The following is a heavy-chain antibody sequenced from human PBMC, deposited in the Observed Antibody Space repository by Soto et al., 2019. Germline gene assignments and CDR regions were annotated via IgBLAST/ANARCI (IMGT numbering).Heavy chain of an antibody. Sequence: QVQLQESGPGLVKPSETLSLTCTVSGGSISSYYWSWIRQPPGKGLEWIGYIYYSGSTNYNPSLKSRFTXXVXTXXNQFSLKLNSMTAADTAVYYCAGHNYGSGSTYFDYWGQGTLVTVSS. CDR1: GGSISSYY. J-gene: IGHJ4*02. CDR3: AGHNYGSGSTYFDY. CDR2: IYYSGST. D-gene: IGHD3-10*01. V-gene: IGHV4-59*08.